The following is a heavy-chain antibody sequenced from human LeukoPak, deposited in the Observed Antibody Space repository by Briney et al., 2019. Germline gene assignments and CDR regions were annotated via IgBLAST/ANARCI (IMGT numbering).Heavy chain of an antibody. CDR3: ARDLQSGYSYGYYY. CDR2: IYTSGGT. D-gene: IGHD5-18*01. CDR1: GGSISSGSYY. J-gene: IGHJ4*02. Sequence: SQTLSLTCTVSGGSISSGSYYWSWIRQPAGKGLEWIGRIYTSGGTNYNPSLKSRVTISVDTSKNQFSLKLSSVTAADTAVYYCARDLQSGYSYGYYYWGQGTLVTVSS. V-gene: IGHV4-61*02.